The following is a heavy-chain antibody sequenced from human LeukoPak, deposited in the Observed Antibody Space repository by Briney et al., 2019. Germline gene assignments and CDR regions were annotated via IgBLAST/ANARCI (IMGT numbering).Heavy chain of an antibody. CDR3: ARGGYYYGSGSYYNDY. J-gene: IGHJ4*02. CDR2: INPNSGGT. Sequence: GASVKVSCKASGYTFTGYYMHWVRQAPGQGLEWMGWINPNSGGTNYAQKFQGRVTMTRDTSISTAYMELSRLRSDDTAVYYCARGGYYYGSGSYYNDYWGQGALVTVPS. V-gene: IGHV1-2*02. CDR1: GYTFTGYY. D-gene: IGHD3-10*01.